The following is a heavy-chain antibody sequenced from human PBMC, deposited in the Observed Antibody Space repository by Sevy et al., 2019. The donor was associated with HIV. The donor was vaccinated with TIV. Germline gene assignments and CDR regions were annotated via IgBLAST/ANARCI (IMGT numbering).Heavy chain of an antibody. D-gene: IGHD3-16*01. CDR3: AKLRSAFGPLDD. CDR1: GFTFSSHG. J-gene: IGHJ4*02. Sequence: GESLKISCAASGFTFSSHGMHWVRQAPGKGLEWVAFISYDGSKKYYTDSVKGRFTISRDNSKNTVNLQMNSLRAEDTAVYSCAKLRSAFGPLDDWGQGTLVTVSS. CDR2: ISYDGSKK. V-gene: IGHV3-30*18.